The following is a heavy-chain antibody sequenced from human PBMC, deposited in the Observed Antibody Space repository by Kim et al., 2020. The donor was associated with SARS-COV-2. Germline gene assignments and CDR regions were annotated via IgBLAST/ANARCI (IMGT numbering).Heavy chain of an antibody. V-gene: IGHV1-18*01. D-gene: IGHD5-12*01. CDR2: NP. Sequence: NPNHSQKLQGRVTMTTDTSTSTAYMERRSLRSDDTAVYYCARDGYSGYDRWGQGTLVTVSS. J-gene: IGHJ4*02. CDR3: ARDGYSGYDR.